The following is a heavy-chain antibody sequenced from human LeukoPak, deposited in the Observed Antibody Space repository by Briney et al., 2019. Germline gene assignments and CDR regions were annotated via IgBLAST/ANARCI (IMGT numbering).Heavy chain of an antibody. V-gene: IGHV1-2*02. CDR3: ARDLGYCSSTSCDTVNWFDP. J-gene: IGHJ5*02. CDR2: INPNSGGT. D-gene: IGHD2-2*02. CDR1: GYTFTGYY. Sequence: GASVKVSCKASGYTFTGYYMHWVRQAPGQGLEWMGWINPNSGGTNYAQKFQGRVTMTRDTSISTAYMELSRLRSDDTAVYYCARDLGYCSSTSCDTVNWFDPWGQGTLVTVSS.